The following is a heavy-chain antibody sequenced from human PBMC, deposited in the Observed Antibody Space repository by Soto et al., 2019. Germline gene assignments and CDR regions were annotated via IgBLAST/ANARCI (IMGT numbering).Heavy chain of an antibody. CDR1: GGSIASRGYY. J-gene: IGHJ4*02. V-gene: IGHV4-31*03. CDR2: ISYSGST. CDR3: AGDPSLDWNYFDY. Sequence: QVQLQESGPGLVKPSQTLSLTCTVSGGSIASRGYYWSWIRQHPGTGLGWIGYISYSGSTYYNPSLKRRVTISVDTSKNQFSLKLTSVTAADTAVYYCAGDPSLDWNYFDYWGQGTLVTVSS. D-gene: IGHD3-9*01.